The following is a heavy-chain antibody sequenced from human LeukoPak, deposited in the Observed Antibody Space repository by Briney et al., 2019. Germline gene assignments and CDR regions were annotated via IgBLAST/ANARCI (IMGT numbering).Heavy chain of an antibody. CDR1: GLTFSNYG. D-gene: IGHD1-26*01. Sequence: GGSLRLSCAASGLTFSNYGMSWVRQAPGKGLEWVSAISGSGGNTYYADSVKGRFTISRDNSKNTLYLQMNSLRAEDTAVYYCARDDGGSYYIYYYYMDVWGKGTTVTISS. V-gene: IGHV3-23*01. CDR2: ISGSGGNT. J-gene: IGHJ6*03. CDR3: ARDDGGSYYIYYYYMDV.